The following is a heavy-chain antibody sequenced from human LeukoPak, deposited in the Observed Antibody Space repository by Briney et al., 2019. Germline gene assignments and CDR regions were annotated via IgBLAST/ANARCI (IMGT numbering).Heavy chain of an antibody. CDR2: VLHTGST. Sequence: PSETLSLTCAVSGASISINYWWSWVRQAPGEGLEWIGEVLHTGSTTYNPSLKSRVTISVDTSKNQFSLKLSSVTAADTAVYYCARLGLQAFDIWGQGTMVTVSS. J-gene: IGHJ3*02. V-gene: IGHV4-4*02. CDR1: GASISINYW. D-gene: IGHD4-11*01. CDR3: ARLGLQAFDI.